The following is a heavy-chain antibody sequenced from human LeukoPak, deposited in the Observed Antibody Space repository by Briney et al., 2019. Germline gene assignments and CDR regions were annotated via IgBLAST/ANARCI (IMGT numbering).Heavy chain of an antibody. J-gene: IGHJ2*01. CDR2: INHSGST. CDR1: GGSFSGYY. V-gene: IGHV4-34*01. Sequence: PSETLSLTCAVYGGSFSGYYWSWIRQPPGKGLEWIGEINHSGSTNYNPSLKSRVTMSLDTSKNQFSLKLSSVTAADTAVYYCARNWYFDLWGRGTLVTVSS. CDR3: ARNWYFDL.